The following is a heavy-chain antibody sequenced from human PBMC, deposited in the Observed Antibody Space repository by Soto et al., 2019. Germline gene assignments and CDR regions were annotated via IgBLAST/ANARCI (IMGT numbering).Heavy chain of an antibody. V-gene: IGHV4-61*08. J-gene: IGHJ4*02. Sequence: SETLSLTCTVSGGSISSGDYYWNWIRQSPGKGMEWIGYIYSSGSTHYNPSLQNRVTISIDTSKNQVSLKVNSVTAADTAVYYCARDHPHSYGVYYFDYWGQGTPVTVSS. CDR2: IYSSGST. D-gene: IGHD5-18*01. CDR3: ARDHPHSYGVYYFDY. CDR1: GGSISSGDYY.